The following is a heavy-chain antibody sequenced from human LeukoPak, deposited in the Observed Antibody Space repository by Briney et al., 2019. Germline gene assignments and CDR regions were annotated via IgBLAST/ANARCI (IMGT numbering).Heavy chain of an antibody. CDR2: IWYDGSDK. CDR1: GFTFSSYG. V-gene: IGHV3-33*01. J-gene: IGHJ4*02. CDR3: ATDQGIY. Sequence: AGGSLRLSCAASGFTFSSYGMHWVRQAPGKGLEWVAVIWYDGSDKYYADSVKGRFTISRDNSKNTLYLQMNSLRAEDTAMYYCATDQGIYWGQGTLVTVSS.